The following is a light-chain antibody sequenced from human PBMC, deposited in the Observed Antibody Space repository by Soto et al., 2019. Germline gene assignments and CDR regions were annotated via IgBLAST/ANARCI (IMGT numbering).Light chain of an antibody. J-gene: IGKJ5*01. Sequence: TQSPATLSVSPGESATLSCMASQSVSSNLAWYQQKPGQAPRLLIYGVSTRATGIPARFSGSGSGTDFTLTISRLEPEDFAVYYCQQYGSSPITFGQGTRLEI. CDR2: GVS. V-gene: IGKV3-20*01. CDR1: QSVSSN. CDR3: QQYGSSPIT.